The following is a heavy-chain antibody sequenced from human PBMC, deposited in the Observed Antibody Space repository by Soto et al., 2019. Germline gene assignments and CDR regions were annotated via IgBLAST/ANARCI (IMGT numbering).Heavy chain of an antibody. Sequence: PGGSLRLSCAASGFTFSSYGMHWVRQAPGKGLEWVAVISYDGSNKYYADSVKGRFTISRDNSKNTLYLQMNSLRAEDTAVYYCARDYYDSSGYQPHDYWGQGTLVTVSS. CDR2: ISYDGSNK. V-gene: IGHV3-30*03. J-gene: IGHJ4*02. CDR3: ARDYYDSSGYQPHDY. D-gene: IGHD3-22*01. CDR1: GFTFSSYG.